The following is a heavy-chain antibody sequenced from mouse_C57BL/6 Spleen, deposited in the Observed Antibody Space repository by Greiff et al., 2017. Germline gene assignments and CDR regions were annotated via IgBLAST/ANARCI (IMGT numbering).Heavy chain of an antibody. D-gene: IGHD3-3*01. J-gene: IGHJ4*01. Sequence: DVLLVESGGGLVKPGGSLKLSCAASGFTFSDYGMHWVRQAPEQGLEWVAYISRGSSTIYYADTVKGRFTISRDNATNTLFLQMTSLRSEDTAMYYCAREGLYYAMDYWGQGTSVTVSS. CDR2: ISRGSSTI. CDR3: AREGLYYAMDY. V-gene: IGHV5-17*01. CDR1: GFTFSDYG.